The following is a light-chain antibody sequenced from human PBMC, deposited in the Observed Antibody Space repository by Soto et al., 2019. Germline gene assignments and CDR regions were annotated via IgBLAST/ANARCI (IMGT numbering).Light chain of an antibody. CDR3: QKYNSAPCT. Sequence: DIQMTQSPSSLSASVGDRVTITCRASHDISNYLAWYQQKPGNVPKLLIYDASTLQSGVPSRFSGSGSGTYFTLTLSSLQPDDVATYYCQKYNSAPCTFGQGTRLEIK. V-gene: IGKV1-27*01. J-gene: IGKJ5*01. CDR2: DAS. CDR1: HDISNY.